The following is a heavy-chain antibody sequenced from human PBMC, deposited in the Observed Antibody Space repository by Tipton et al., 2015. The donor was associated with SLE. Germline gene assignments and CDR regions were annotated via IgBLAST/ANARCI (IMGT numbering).Heavy chain of an antibody. Sequence: SLRLSCSASGFTFDDHAMHWVRQLPGGGLEWVCLLSGDGRHTEYADSVKGRFTISRDNGKDSLFLQMNSLRGDETALYYCAKDRTMIRGIGPFHNWGHANLVTFSS. CDR2: LSGDGRHT. CDR3: AKDRTMIRGIGPFHN. D-gene: IGHD3-10*01. V-gene: IGHV3-43D*04. J-gene: IGHJ4*01. CDR1: GFTFDDHA.